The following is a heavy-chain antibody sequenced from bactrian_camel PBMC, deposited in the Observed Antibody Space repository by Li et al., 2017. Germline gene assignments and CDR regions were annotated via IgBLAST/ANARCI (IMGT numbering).Heavy chain of an antibody. D-gene: IGHD4*01. J-gene: IGHJ4*01. V-gene: IGHV3S53*01. CDR2: VDSNGAT. Sequence: HVQLVESGGGSVQAGGSLTLSCTASESTYRSICMAWFRQAPGSQRETVATVDSNGATKVAGSVKGRFTLSKDNAKNIMYLQMKSLKPEDTAVYYCARDWAIDYGLGTNPSLSQGTQVTVS. CDR1: ESTYRSIC.